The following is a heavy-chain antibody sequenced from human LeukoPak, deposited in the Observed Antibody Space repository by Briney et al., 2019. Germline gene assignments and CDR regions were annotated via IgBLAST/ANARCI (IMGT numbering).Heavy chain of an antibody. V-gene: IGHV1-46*01. D-gene: IGHD3-22*01. CDR3: ARYSFDSSDYYGFDY. J-gene: IGHJ4*02. CDR1: GYTFTSYY. CDR2: INPSGGTT. Sequence: GASVKVSCMASGYTFTSYYIHWVRQAPGQEFEWMGIINPSGGTTTYAQKFQGRVTMTRDTSTNTVYMDLSSLRSEDTALYYCARYSFDSSDYYGFDYWGQGTLVTVSS.